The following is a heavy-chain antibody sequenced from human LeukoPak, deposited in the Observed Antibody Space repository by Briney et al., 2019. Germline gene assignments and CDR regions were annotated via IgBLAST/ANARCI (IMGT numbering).Heavy chain of an antibody. Sequence: ASVKVSCKASGYTFTNNYMHWVRQAPGQGLEWMGIINPSGGSTSYAQKFQGRVTMTRDTSTSTVYMELSSLRSEDTAVYYCARGGISGYSSSWYVNYWGQGTLVTVSS. CDR1: GYTFTNNY. CDR3: ARGGISGYSSSWYVNY. V-gene: IGHV1-46*01. J-gene: IGHJ4*02. CDR2: INPSGGST. D-gene: IGHD6-13*01.